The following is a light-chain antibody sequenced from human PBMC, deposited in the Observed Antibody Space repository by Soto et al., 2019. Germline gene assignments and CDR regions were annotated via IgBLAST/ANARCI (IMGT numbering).Light chain of an antibody. Sequence: ETVITQSPVTLSVSPGERATLSCTASQSVSTNLAWYQQKPGQAPRLLIFGASSRATGIPARFSGSGSGTDFTLTISRLQSEDAALYYCHQRKSLPRTFGQGTRLEIK. V-gene: IGKV3-15*01. J-gene: IGKJ5*01. CDR3: HQRKSLPRT. CDR1: QSVSTN. CDR2: GAS.